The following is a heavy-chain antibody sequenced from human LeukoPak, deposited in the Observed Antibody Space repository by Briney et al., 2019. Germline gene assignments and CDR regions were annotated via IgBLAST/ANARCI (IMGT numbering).Heavy chain of an antibody. J-gene: IGHJ4*02. CDR1: GASYNAYY. CDR2: IDHRGTA. D-gene: IGHD3-3*01. V-gene: IGHV4-34*01. Sequence: SETLSLTCAVYGASYNAYYWSWIRQPPGKGLEWIGDIDHRGTATYNPSLKSRLTISADASKNQISLKLSSVTDADTAVYYCAVGITILGVAASFDSWGQGNLVIVPS. CDR3: AVGITILGVAASFDS.